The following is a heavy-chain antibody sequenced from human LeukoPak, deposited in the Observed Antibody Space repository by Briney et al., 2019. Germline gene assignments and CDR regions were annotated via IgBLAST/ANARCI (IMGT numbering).Heavy chain of an antibody. Sequence: GGSLRLSCAASGFTFSSYAMSWVRQAPGKGLEWVSAISGSGGSTYYADSVKGRFTISRDNSKNTLYLQMNSLRAEDTAVYYCARDRGFGESEDYWGQGTLVTVSS. CDR3: ARDRGFGESEDY. CDR1: GFTFSSYA. J-gene: IGHJ4*02. V-gene: IGHV3-23*01. CDR2: ISGSGGST. D-gene: IGHD3-10*01.